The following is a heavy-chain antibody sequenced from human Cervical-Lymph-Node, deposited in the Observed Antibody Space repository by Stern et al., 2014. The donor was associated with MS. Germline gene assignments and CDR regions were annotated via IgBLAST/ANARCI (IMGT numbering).Heavy chain of an antibody. Sequence: QVQLQQSGAEVKKPGSSVKVSCKASGGTFSSYAISWVRQAPGQGLEWMGGIIPIFGTANYAQKFQGRVTITADESTSTAYMELSSLRSEDTAVYYCARCEYGGNTYYYYYGMDVWGQGTTVTVSS. V-gene: IGHV1-69*01. CDR2: IIPIFGTA. J-gene: IGHJ6*02. D-gene: IGHD4-23*01. CDR1: GGTFSSYA. CDR3: ARCEYGGNTYYYYYGMDV.